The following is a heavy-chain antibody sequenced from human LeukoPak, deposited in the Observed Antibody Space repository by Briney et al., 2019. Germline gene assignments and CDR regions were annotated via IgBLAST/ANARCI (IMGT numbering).Heavy chain of an antibody. D-gene: IGHD6-13*01. V-gene: IGHV3-23*01. Sequence: GGSLRLSCAASGFTFSSYAMSWVRQAPGKGLEWVSAISGSGGSTYYADSVKGRFTISRDNSKHTLCLQMNSLRAEDTAVYYCAGSAAGIPTLLDYWGQGTLVTVSS. CDR3: AGSAAGIPTLLDY. CDR1: GFTFSSYA. CDR2: ISGSGGST. J-gene: IGHJ4*02.